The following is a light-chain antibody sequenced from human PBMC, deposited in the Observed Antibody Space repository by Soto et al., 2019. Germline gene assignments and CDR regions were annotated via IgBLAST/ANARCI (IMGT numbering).Light chain of an antibody. V-gene: IGLV1-44*01. CDR1: SSNIGSNT. J-gene: IGLJ2*01. CDR3: AAWDDSLNGPV. CDR2: SNN. Sequence: QSVLTQPPSASGTPGQRGTISCSGSSSNIGSNTVNWYQQLPGTAPKLLIYSNNQRPSGVPDRFSGSTSGTSASLAISGLQSEDEADYYCAAWDDSLNGPVFGGGTKLTVL.